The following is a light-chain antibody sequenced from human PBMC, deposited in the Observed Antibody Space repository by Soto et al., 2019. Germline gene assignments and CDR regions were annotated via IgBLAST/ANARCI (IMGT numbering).Light chain of an antibody. CDR1: QTVPSSY. V-gene: IGKV3-20*01. Sequence: DIVLTQSPGTLSLSPGERATLSCRASQTVPSSYLAWYQHRRGQAPRLLIFGSSGRATGIPDRFSGSGSGTDFTVTVSRLEAEDFAVYYCQQYGSSPGTFGQGTMVYI. J-gene: IGKJ1*01. CDR3: QQYGSSPGT. CDR2: GSS.